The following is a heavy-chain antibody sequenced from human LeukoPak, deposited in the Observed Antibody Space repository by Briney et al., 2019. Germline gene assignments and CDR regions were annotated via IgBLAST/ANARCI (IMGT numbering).Heavy chain of an antibody. Sequence: SETLSLTCTVSGGSISNYYWNWIRQPPGKGLEWIGNIYYSGSTNYNPSLKSRVTISVDTSKNQFSLKLSSVTAADTAVYYCARRVYGDYGNWVDPWGQGTLVTVSS. J-gene: IGHJ5*02. CDR3: ARRVYGDYGNWVDP. CDR1: GGSISNYY. D-gene: IGHD4-17*01. V-gene: IGHV4-59*08. CDR2: IYYSGST.